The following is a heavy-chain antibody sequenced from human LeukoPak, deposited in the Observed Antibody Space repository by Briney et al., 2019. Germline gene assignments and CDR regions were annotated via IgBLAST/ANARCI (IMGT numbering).Heavy chain of an antibody. J-gene: IGHJ5*02. CDR3: AKGAPSYCSSTSCWALKWFDP. Sequence: GGSLRLSCAASGFTFSSYAMSWVRQAPGKGLEWVSAISASGGSTYYADSVKGRFTISRDNSKNTLYLQMNSLRAEDTAVYYCAKGAPSYCSSTSCWALKWFDPWGQGTLVTVSS. CDR1: GFTFSSYA. V-gene: IGHV3-23*01. CDR2: ISASGGST. D-gene: IGHD2-2*01.